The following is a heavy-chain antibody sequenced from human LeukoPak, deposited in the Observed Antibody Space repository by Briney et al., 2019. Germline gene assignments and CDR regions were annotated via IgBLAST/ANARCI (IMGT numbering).Heavy chain of an antibody. J-gene: IGHJ5*02. CDR2: IIAYNGNT. Sequence: ASVKVSCKASGYTFTSYGISWVRQAPGQGLEWMGWIIAYNGNTNYAQKLQGRVTMTTDTSTSTAYMELRSLRSDDTAVDYCARGEVVVVPAKNWFAPWGQGPLVTVS. D-gene: IGHD2-21*02. CDR1: GYTFTSYG. V-gene: IGHV1-18*01. CDR3: ARGEVVVVPAKNWFAP.